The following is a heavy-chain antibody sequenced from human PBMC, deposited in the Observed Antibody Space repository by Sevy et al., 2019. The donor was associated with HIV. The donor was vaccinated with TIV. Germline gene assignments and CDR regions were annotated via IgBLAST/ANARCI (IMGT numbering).Heavy chain of an antibody. Sequence: GGSLRLSCAASGFIFDDNGMHWVRELPGKGLEWVSGIRWNGRSLGYADAAKGRFTISRDNAKKSVSLQMNSLRTEDTALYYCARDAGTGGSYMGYYFGMDVWGQGTTVTVSS. D-gene: IGHD1-26*01. CDR2: IRWNGRSL. CDR1: GFIFDDNG. J-gene: IGHJ6*02. CDR3: ARDAGTGGSYMGYYFGMDV. V-gene: IGHV3-9*01.